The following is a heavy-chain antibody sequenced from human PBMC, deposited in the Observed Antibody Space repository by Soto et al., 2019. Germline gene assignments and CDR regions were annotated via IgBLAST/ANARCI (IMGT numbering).Heavy chain of an antibody. CDR3: AREPNNYYGLGSYYNAGGMEG. V-gene: IGHV4-38-2*02. Sequence: SGTLSLTCAVSGYSISSGYYWGWIRQPPGKGLEWIGSIYHSGSTYYNPSLKSRVTISVDTSKNQFSLKLSSVTAADTAVYYCAREPNNYYGLGSYYNAGGMEGWCPATTVT. J-gene: IGHJ6*02. D-gene: IGHD3-10*01. CDR2: IYHSGST. CDR1: GYSISSGYY.